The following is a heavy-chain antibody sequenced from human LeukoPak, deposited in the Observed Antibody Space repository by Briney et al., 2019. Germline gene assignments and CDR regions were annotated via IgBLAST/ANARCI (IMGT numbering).Heavy chain of an antibody. Sequence: PSETLSLTCDVSGYSISSGYYWAWIRQFPGKGLEWIGSIFHSGSTYDNPSLKSRVTTSVDASKNYFSLTLSSVTAADTAVYHCARHMTTDMIDAFDIWGQGTMVIISS. V-gene: IGHV4-38-2*01. CDR3: ARHMTTDMIDAFDI. CDR2: IFHSGST. J-gene: IGHJ3*02. D-gene: IGHD3-22*01. CDR1: GYSISSGYY.